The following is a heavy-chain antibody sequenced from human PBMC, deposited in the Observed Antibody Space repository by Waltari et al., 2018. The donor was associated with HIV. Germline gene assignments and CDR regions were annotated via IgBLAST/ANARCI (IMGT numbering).Heavy chain of an antibody. Sequence: EVQLVESGGGLVQPGGSLSLSCAASGFPFSSCWLHVVRHAPGKGLVWVSRINSEGSSTSYADSVKGRFTISRDNAKNTLYLQMNSLRAEDTAVYYCARGEYYYGSGSPDYWGQGTLVTVSS. D-gene: IGHD3-10*01. V-gene: IGHV3-74*01. CDR3: ARGEYYYGSGSPDY. CDR2: INSEGSST. J-gene: IGHJ4*02. CDR1: GFPFSSCW.